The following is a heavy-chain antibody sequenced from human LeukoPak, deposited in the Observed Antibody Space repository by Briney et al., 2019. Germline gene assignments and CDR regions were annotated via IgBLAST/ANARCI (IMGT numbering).Heavy chain of an antibody. V-gene: IGHV5-51*01. J-gene: IGHJ6*03. D-gene: IGHD3-10*01. Sequence: GESLKISCKGSGYSFTTYWIGWVRQMPGKGLEWMGIIYPGDSDTRYSPSFQGQVTISADKSISTAYLQWSSLKASDTAMYYCARSGVVRGVIMRRPDYYYYYMDVWGKGTTVTVSS. CDR2: IYPGDSDT. CDR1: GYSFTTYW. CDR3: ARSGVVRGVIMRRPDYYYYYMDV.